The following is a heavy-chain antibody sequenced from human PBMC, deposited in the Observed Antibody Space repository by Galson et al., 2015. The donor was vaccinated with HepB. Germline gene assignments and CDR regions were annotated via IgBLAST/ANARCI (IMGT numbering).Heavy chain of an antibody. CDR3: ARGRRWPPRVSRTTTDAFDI. CDR1: GYTFTSYD. J-gene: IGHJ4*02. CDR2: MNPNSGNT. V-gene: IGHV1-8*01. Sequence: SVKVSCKASGYTFTSYDINWVRQATGQGLEWMGWMNPNSGNTGYAQKFQGRVTMTRNTSISTAYMELSSLRSEDTAVYYCARGRRWPPRVSRTTTDAFDIWGQGPLVTVSS. D-gene: IGHD1-1*01.